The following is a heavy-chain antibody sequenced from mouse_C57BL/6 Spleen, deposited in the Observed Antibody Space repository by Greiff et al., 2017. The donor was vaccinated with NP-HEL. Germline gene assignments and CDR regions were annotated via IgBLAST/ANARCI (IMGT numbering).Heavy chain of an antibody. CDR1: GYTFTSYW. V-gene: IGHV1-72*01. J-gene: IGHJ1*03. D-gene: IGHD1-1*01. CDR3: ARESKSLLRRYFDV. Sequence: VQLQQPGAELVKPGASVKLSCKASGYTFTSYWMHWVKQRPGRGLKWIGRIDPNSGGTKYNEKFKSKATLTVDKPSSTAYMQLSSLTSEDSAVYYCARESKSLLRRYFDVWGTGTTVTVSS. CDR2: IDPNSGGT.